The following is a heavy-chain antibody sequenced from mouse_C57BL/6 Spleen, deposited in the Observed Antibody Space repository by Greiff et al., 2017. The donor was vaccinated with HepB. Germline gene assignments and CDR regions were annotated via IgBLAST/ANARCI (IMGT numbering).Heavy chain of an antibody. D-gene: IGHD2-4*01. J-gene: IGHJ4*01. CDR3: AREDYLYAMDY. CDR1: GFTFSDYG. V-gene: IGHV5-17*01. Sequence: EVQLVESGGGLVKPGGSLKLSCAASGFTFSDYGMHWVRQAPEKGLEWVAYISSGSSTIYYADTVKGRFTISRDNAKNTLFLQMTSLRSEDTAMYYCAREDYLYAMDYWGQGTSVTVSS. CDR2: ISSGSSTI.